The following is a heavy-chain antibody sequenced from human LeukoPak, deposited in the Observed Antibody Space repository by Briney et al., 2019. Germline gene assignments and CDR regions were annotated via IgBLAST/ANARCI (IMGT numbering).Heavy chain of an antibody. CDR2: ISAYNGNT. V-gene: IGHV1-18*01. Sequence: ASVTVSCKASGYTFTSYGISWVRQAPGQGLEWMGWISAYNGNTNYAQKLQGRVTMTTDTSTSTAYMELRSLRSDDTAVYYCARDPGFWSGFPYYFDYWGQGTLVTVSS. CDR3: ARDPGFWSGFPYYFDY. J-gene: IGHJ4*02. CDR1: GYTFTSYG. D-gene: IGHD3-3*01.